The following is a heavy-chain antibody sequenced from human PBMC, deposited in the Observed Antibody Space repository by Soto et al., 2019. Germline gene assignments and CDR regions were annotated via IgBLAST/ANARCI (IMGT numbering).Heavy chain of an antibody. CDR2: IWYDGSNK. Sequence: GGSLRLSCAASGFTFSSYGMHWVRQAPGKGLEWVAVIWYDGSNKYYADSVKGRFTISRDNSKNTLYLQMNSLRAEDTAVYYCARDRPYYDILTGSYYYYGMDVWGQGTTVTVSS. V-gene: IGHV3-33*01. D-gene: IGHD3-9*01. CDR3: ARDRPYYDILTGSYYYYGMDV. CDR1: GFTFSSYG. J-gene: IGHJ6*02.